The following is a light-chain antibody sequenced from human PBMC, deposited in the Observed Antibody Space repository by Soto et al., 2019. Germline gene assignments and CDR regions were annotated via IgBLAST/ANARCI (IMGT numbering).Light chain of an antibody. J-gene: IGKJ1*01. V-gene: IGKV3-20*01. Sequence: EILFTQSPGTLSLSPGDRATLSCRASQSVSSYLAWYQQKPGQAPRLLIYGASSRATGVPDRFSGSGSGTDFTLTIRRLEPEDFAVYYCQHYGTSPRFGQGTKVDIK. CDR1: QSVSSY. CDR3: QHYGTSPR. CDR2: GAS.